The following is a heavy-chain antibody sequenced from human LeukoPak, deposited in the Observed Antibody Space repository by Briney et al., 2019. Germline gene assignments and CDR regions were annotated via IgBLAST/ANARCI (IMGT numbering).Heavy chain of an antibody. V-gene: IGHV3-7*01. J-gene: IGHJ4*02. Sequence: PGGSLRLSCAASGLTFSSYVMTWVRQAPGRGLEWVANIKQDGSVKYYVDSVKGRFTISRDNAKNSLYLQMNSLRAEDTAFYYCARIGYSSSSFDYWGQGTLVTVSS. D-gene: IGHD6-6*01. CDR3: ARIGYSSSSFDY. CDR2: IKQDGSVK. CDR1: GLTFSSYV.